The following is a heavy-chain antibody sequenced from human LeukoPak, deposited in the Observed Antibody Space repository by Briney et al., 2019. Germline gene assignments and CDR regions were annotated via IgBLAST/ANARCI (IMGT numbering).Heavy chain of an antibody. Sequence: SETLSLTCTVSGGSISSSSYYWGWIRQPPGKGLEWIGGIYYSGSTYYNPSLKSRVTISVDTSKNQFSLKLSSVTAADTAVYYCARGWDFEVATFDYWGQGTLVTVSS. J-gene: IGHJ4*02. CDR3: ARGWDFEVATFDY. V-gene: IGHV4-39*07. CDR1: GGSISSSSYY. D-gene: IGHD2-21*01. CDR2: IYYSGST.